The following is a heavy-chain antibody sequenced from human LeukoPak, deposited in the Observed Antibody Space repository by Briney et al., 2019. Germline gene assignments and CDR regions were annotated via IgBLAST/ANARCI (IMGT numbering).Heavy chain of an antibody. Sequence: GGSLRLSCAASGFTFSSYAMSWVRQAPGKGLEWVSTISDSGGSTYYADSLKGRFTISRDNSKNTLYLQMNSLRAEDTAVYYCARVLRYCSGGNCYSGGLGYMDVWGKGTTVTISS. V-gene: IGHV3-23*01. D-gene: IGHD2-15*01. CDR1: GFTFSSYA. CDR3: ARVLRYCSGGNCYSGGLGYMDV. J-gene: IGHJ6*03. CDR2: ISDSGGST.